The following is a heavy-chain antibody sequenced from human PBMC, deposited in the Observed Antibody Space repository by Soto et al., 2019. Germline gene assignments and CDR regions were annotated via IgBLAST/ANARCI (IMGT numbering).Heavy chain of an antibody. CDR3: ARDLTTTVTTGDEGDY. CDR2: IIPIFGTA. J-gene: IGHJ4*02. Sequence: QVQLVQSGAEVKKPGSSVKVSCKASGGTFSSYAISWVRPAPGQGLEWMGGIIPIFGTANYAQKFQGRVTITADDSTSTAYMELSSLRSEDTAVYYCARDLTTTVTTGDEGDYWGQGTLVTVSS. D-gene: IGHD4-4*01. V-gene: IGHV1-69*01. CDR1: GGTFSSYA.